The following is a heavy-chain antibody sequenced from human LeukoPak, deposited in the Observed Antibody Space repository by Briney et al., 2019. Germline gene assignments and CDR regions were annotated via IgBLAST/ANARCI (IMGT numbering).Heavy chain of an antibody. J-gene: IGHJ5*02. D-gene: IGHD6-13*01. Sequence: ASVKVSCRTSGYTFVGYYIHWVRRAPGQGLEWLGSINPHSGVTDCSQRFQGRVTLTRDTSRNTAFMELTRLRYDDTAVYYCARDSGSSTWFVPDNFRFDPWGQGTLVTVSS. CDR1: GYTFVGYY. CDR3: ARDSGSSTWFVPDNFRFDP. CDR2: INPHSGVT. V-gene: IGHV1-2*02.